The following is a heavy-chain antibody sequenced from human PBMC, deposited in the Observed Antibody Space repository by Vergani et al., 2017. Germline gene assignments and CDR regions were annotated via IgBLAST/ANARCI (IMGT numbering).Heavy chain of an antibody. Sequence: QMQLQESGPGLVKASETLSLTCTVSGDSIISRSYYWGWISQPPGKGLEWIGSIYNSGNGDSSSSLKSRVTISADTSKNQFSLRLTSVTAADTAVYYCASGKYYSDSTSHFRGRYFDVWGRGTLVTVPS. V-gene: IGHV4-39*01. D-gene: IGHD3-16*01. CDR2: IYNSGNG. CDR3: ASGKYYSDSTSHFRGRYFDV. J-gene: IGHJ2*01. CDR1: GDSIISRSYY.